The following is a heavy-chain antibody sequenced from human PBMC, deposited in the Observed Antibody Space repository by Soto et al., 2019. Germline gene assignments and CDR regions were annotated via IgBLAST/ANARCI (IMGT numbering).Heavy chain of an antibody. Sequence: EVHLVESGGDLVQPGGSLRLSCAASGFTFSAYWMQWVRQAPGKGLEWVAIIKQDGSEKYYVDSVMGRFTISRDNAKNSLYLQMSSLRAEDTAMYYCVGSRGWLFDYWGQGTLVTVSS. D-gene: IGHD6-19*01. CDR3: VGSRGWLFDY. CDR2: IKQDGSEK. J-gene: IGHJ4*02. CDR1: GFTFSAYW. V-gene: IGHV3-7*05.